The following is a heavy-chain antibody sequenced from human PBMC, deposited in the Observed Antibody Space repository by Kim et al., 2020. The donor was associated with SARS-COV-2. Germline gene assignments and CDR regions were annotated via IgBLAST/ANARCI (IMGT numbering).Heavy chain of an antibody. J-gene: IGHJ4*02. Sequence: YVDSLKGRFTMSRDNAKNSLYLQINSLTGEDTAVYYCVKDRGGHSGFDYWGQGTLVTVSS. CDR3: VKDRGGHSGFDY. V-gene: IGHV3-7*04. D-gene: IGHD1-26*01.